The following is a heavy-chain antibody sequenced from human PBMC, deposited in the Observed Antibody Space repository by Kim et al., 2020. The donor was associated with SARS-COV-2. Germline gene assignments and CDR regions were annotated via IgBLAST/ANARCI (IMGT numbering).Heavy chain of an antibody. Sequence: GGSLRLSCAASGFTFSAYSMHWVRQPPGKGLEWVAGIYYDGDKKYYAESVKGRFIVSRDNSNNTLYLQVNSLKAEDTAVYYCARDLTADYLDYWGQGAL. V-gene: IGHV3-33*01. CDR1: GFTFSAYS. J-gene: IGHJ4*02. D-gene: IGHD1-20*01. CDR2: IYYDGDKK. CDR3: ARDLTADYLDY.